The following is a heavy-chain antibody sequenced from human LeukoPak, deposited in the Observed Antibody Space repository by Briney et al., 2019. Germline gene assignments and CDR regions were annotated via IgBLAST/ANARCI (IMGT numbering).Heavy chain of an antibody. D-gene: IGHD6-13*01. Sequence: PSETLSFTCTVSGGSISGYYWSWIRQPPGKGLEWIGYIYYTGNTHYDPSLKSRVTISVDTSKNQFSLRLSSVTAADTAVYYCARHEQQLLYYFDYWGPGTLVTVSS. CDR2: IYYTGNT. CDR1: GGSISGYY. J-gene: IGHJ4*02. CDR3: ARHEQQLLYYFDY. V-gene: IGHV4-59*08.